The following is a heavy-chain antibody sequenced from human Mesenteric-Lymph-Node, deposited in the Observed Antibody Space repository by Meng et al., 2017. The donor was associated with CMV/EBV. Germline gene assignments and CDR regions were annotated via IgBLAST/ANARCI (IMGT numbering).Heavy chain of an antibody. J-gene: IGHJ6*02. CDR1: GFSVSSNY. CDR3: ARGRVDVVPAGISDGYYYGMDV. Sequence: GESLKISCAASGFSVSSNYINWVRQAPGKGLEWVSVIYSGGSAYYADSVKGRFTISRDSSKNTLYLQMNSLRPEDTAVYYCARGRVDVVPAGISDGYYYGMDVWGQGTTVTVSS. D-gene: IGHD2-2*02. V-gene: IGHV3-66*02. CDR2: IYSGGSA.